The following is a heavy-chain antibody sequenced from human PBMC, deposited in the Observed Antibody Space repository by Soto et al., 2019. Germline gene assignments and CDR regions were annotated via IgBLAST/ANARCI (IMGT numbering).Heavy chain of an antibody. CDR3: AKATTMVVVTKDYYNGMDV. Sequence: GSLRLSCSASGFTVSNYGMHWVRQAPGKGLEWVAIVSHNGNDKYYVDSVKGRFTISRDNSKNTVYLQMNNLRADDTAVYYCAKATTMVVVTKDYYNGMDVWGQGTTVTVSS. CDR2: VSHNGNDK. V-gene: IGHV3-30*18. CDR1: GFTVSNYG. D-gene: IGHD3-22*01. J-gene: IGHJ6*02.